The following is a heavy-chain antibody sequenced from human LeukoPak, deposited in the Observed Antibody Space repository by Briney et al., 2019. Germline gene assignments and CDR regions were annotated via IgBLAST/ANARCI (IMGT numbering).Heavy chain of an antibody. CDR2: ISSSNNYI. CDR1: GFTFSSYS. V-gene: IGHV3-21*01. D-gene: IGHD6-13*01. Sequence: GGSLRLSCAASGFTFSSYSMNWVRQAPGKGLEWVSSISSSNNYIYYADSVKGRFTISRDNAKNSLYLQMNSLRAEDTAVYYCARVSSSWYVPDYWGQGTLVTVSS. CDR3: ARVSSSWYVPDY. J-gene: IGHJ4*02.